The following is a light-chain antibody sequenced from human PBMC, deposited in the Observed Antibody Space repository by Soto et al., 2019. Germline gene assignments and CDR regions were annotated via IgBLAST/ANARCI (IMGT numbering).Light chain of an antibody. J-gene: IGLJ1*01. CDR3: CSYAGSPYV. CDR2: DVS. Sequence: QSALTQPRSVSGSPGQSVTISCTGTSSDVGGYNYVSWYQQHPGKAPKLMIYDVSKRPSGVPDCFSGSKSGNTASLTISGLQAEDEADYYCCSYAGSPYVFGTGTKVTVL. V-gene: IGLV2-11*01. CDR1: SSDVGGYNY.